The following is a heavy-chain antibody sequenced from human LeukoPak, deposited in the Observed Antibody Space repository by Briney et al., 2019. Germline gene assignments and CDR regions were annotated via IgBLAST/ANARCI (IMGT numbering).Heavy chain of an antibody. D-gene: IGHD3-3*01. CDR3: ARDQPRFLEWLFSY. CDR2: INPNSGGT. Sequence: ASVKVSCKASGYTFTGYYMHWVRQAPGQGLEWMGWINPNSGGTNYAQKFQGRVTMTRDTSISTAYMELSRLRSDDTAVYYCARDQPRFLEWLFSYWGQGTLVTVSS. CDR1: GYTFTGYY. V-gene: IGHV1-2*02. J-gene: IGHJ4*02.